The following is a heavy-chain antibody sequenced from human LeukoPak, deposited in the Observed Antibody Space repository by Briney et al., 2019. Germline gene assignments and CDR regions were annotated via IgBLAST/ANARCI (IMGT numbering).Heavy chain of an antibody. J-gene: IGHJ3*02. D-gene: IGHD2-2*02. V-gene: IGHV4-31*03. CDR2: VSYSGST. CDR1: GGSLSSGGCY. CDR3: ARFVVVPAAISYAFDI. Sequence: SQTLSLTCTVSGGSLSSGGCYWSWIRQHAGKGLEWIGSVSYSGSTHYNPSLKSRTSISVDTSKNQFSLKLSSVTAADTAVYYCARFVVVPAAISYAFDIWGQGTMVTVSS.